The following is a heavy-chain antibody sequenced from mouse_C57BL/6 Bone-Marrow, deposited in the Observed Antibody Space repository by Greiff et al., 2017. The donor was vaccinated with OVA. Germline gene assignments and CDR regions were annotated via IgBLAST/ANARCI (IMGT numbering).Heavy chain of an antibody. CDR2: IDPEDGET. D-gene: IGHD2-5*01. J-gene: IGHJ3*01. V-gene: IGHV14-2*01. CDR3: ARDSNYGGWFAY. Sequence: EVQLQQSGAELVKPGASVKLSCTASGFNIKDSYMHWVKQRTEQGLEWIGRIDPEDGETKYAPKFQGKATITADTSSNTAYLQLSSLTSEDTAVYYCARDSNYGGWFAYWGQGTLVTVSA. CDR1: GFNIKDSY.